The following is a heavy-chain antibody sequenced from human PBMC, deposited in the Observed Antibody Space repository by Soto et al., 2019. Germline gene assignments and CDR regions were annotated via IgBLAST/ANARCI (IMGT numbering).Heavy chain of an antibody. V-gene: IGHV3-74*01. CDR2: ISSDGSST. CDR3: ARVRYCSDNSCYSWFDY. J-gene: IGHJ4*02. Sequence: SCVASEFTLSNYWMHWVRQAPEKGLEWVSRISSDGSSTTYADSVKGRFTISRDNAENSLHLQMNSLRAEDTAVYYCARVRYCSDNSCYSWFDYWGQGTLVTVSS. CDR1: EFTLSNYW. D-gene: IGHD2-15*01.